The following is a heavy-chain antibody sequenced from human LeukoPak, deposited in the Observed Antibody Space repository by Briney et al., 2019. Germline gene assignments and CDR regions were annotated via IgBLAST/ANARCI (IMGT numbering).Heavy chain of an antibody. CDR1: GFTFSSYA. CDR3: AREEPSRYFDSSFGY. V-gene: IGHV3-30*04. J-gene: IGHJ4*02. Sequence: GGSLRLSCAASGFTFSSYAMHWVRQAPGKGLEWVAVISYDGSNKYYADSVKGRFTISRDNANNSLYLQMNSLRAEDTAVYYCAREEPSRYFDSSFGYWGQGILVTVSS. CDR2: ISYDGSNK. D-gene: IGHD3-9*01.